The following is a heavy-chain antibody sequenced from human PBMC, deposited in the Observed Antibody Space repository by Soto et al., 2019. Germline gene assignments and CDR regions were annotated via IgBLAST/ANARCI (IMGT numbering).Heavy chain of an antibody. Sequence: EVQLVESGGGLVQPGGSLRLSCAASGFTFSRYWMHWVRQAPGKGLVWVSRINSDGSSTNYADSVKGRFTISRDNAKNTVYLQMNSRRVEDRAVYYCARDQGYFGFDNWGQGPLLTVSS. CDR2: INSDGSST. CDR1: GFTFSRYW. D-gene: IGHD1-26*01. V-gene: IGHV3-74*01. J-gene: IGHJ4*02. CDR3: ARDQGYFGFDN.